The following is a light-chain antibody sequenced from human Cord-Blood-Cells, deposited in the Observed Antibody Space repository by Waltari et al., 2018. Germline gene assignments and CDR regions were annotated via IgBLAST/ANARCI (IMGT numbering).Light chain of an antibody. J-gene: IGKJ2*03. V-gene: IGKV1-5*03. CDR3: QQYNSYPYS. CDR1: QSISSW. CDR2: KAS. Sequence: IQMTQSPSTLSAFVGDSVTITCRASQSISSWLAWYQQKPGKAPKLLIYKASSLESGVPSRFSGSGSGTEFTLTISSLQPDDFATYYCQQYNSYPYSFGQGTKLEIK.